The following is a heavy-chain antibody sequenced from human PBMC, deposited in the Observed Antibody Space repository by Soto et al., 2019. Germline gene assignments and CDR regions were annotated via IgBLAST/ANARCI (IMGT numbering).Heavy chain of an antibody. D-gene: IGHD2-2*01. CDR2: ISGSGGST. Sequence: GGSLRLSCAASGFTFSSYAMSWVRQAPGKGLEWVSAISGSGGSTYYADSVKGRFTISRDNSKNTLYLQRNSLRAEDTAVYYCAKGSRVCSSTSCYYYYYGMDVWGQGTTVTVSS. J-gene: IGHJ6*02. CDR1: GFTFSSYA. CDR3: AKGSRVCSSTSCYYYYYGMDV. V-gene: IGHV3-23*01.